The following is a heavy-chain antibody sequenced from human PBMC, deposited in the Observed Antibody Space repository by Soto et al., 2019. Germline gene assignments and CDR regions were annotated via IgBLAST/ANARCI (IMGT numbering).Heavy chain of an antibody. CDR1: GFTFSTYW. CDR2: IKQDGSER. V-gene: IGHV3-7*01. Sequence: GGSLRLACAASGFTFSTYWMNWVRQAPGKGLEWVANIKQDGSERYYVDSVKGRFAISRDNAKDSLFLQMNNLRAEDTAVYYCVRDWSTFWGMDVWGQGTTVTVSS. J-gene: IGHJ6*02. CDR3: VRDWSTFWGMDV.